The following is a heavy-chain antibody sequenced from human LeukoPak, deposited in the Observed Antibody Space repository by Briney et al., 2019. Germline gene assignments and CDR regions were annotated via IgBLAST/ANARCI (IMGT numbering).Heavy chain of an antibody. CDR2: ISWNSGSI. CDR3: AKDISLYGSGSYYFDY. D-gene: IGHD3-10*01. Sequence: SLRLSCAASGFTFDDYAMHWVRQAPGKGLEWVSGISWNSGSIGYADSVKGRFTISRDNAKNSLYLQMNSLRAEDTALYYCAKDISLYGSGSYYFDYWGQGTLVTVSS. V-gene: IGHV3-9*01. J-gene: IGHJ4*02. CDR1: GFTFDDYA.